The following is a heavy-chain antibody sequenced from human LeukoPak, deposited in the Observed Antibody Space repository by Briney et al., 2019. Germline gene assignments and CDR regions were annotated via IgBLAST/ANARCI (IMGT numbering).Heavy chain of an antibody. CDR2: INPSGGST. Sequence: GASVKVSCKASGYTFTSYYMHWVRQAPGQGHEWMGIINPSGGSTSYAQKFQGRVTMTRDTSTSTVYMELSSLRSEDTAVYYCARGRITMVRGVIELDYWGQAALATVCS. CDR3: ARGRITMVRGVIELDY. J-gene: IGHJ4*02. CDR1: GYTFTSYY. V-gene: IGHV1-46*03. D-gene: IGHD3-10*01.